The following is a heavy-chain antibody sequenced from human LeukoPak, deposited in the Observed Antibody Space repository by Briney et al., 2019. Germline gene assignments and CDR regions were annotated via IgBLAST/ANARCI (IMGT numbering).Heavy chain of an antibody. J-gene: IGHJ4*02. CDR3: ASIVVVTGDYFDY. CDR1: GFTFSSYW. V-gene: IGHV3-48*04. D-gene: IGHD2-21*02. Sequence: PGGSLRLSCAASGFTFSSYWMNWVRQAPGKGLEWVSYISSSGSTIYYADSVKGRFTISRDNAKNSLYLQMNSLRAEDTAVYYCASIVVVTGDYFDYWGQGTLVTVSS. CDR2: ISSSGSTI.